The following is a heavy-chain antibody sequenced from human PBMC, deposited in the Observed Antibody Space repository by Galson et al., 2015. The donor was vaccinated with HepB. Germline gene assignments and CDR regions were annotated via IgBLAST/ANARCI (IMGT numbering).Heavy chain of an antibody. D-gene: IGHD5-18*01. CDR1: GFTFSSYG. J-gene: IGHJ4*02. CDR3: AKDSTGYSYGYDY. Sequence: LRLSCAASGFTFSSYGMHWVRQAPGKGLEWVAVISYDGSNKYYADSVKGRFTISRDNSKNTLYLQMNSLRAEDTAVYYCAKDSTGYSYGYDYWGQGTLVTVSS. CDR2: ISYDGSNK. V-gene: IGHV3-30*18.